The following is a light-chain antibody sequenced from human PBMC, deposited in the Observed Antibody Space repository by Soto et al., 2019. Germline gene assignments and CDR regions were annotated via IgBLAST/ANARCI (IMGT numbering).Light chain of an antibody. CDR2: AAS. J-gene: IGKJ1*01. Sequence: DIQMTQSPSSLSASVGDRVTITCRASQTITNYLNWYQQKPGKAPKLLIYAASTLLSGVPSRFTGDGSGTDFTLTIDSLQPEDFATYFCQQSYSSPWTFGQGTKVEI. CDR3: QQSYSSPWT. CDR1: QTITNY. V-gene: IGKV1-39*01.